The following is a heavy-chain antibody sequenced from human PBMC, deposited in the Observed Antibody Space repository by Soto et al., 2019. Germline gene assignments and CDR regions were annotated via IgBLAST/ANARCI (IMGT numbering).Heavy chain of an antibody. J-gene: IGHJ4*02. Sequence: SETLSLTCTVSGGSISSGGYYWTWIRQHPGKGLEWIGYIYYTGNTYYNPSLKSRVTISVDTSKNQFSLRLSSVTAADTAVYYCARGSGYSYGNFDYWGQGTLVTVSS. CDR1: GGSISSGGYY. CDR2: IYYTGNT. V-gene: IGHV4-31*03. CDR3: ARGSGYSYGNFDY. D-gene: IGHD5-18*01.